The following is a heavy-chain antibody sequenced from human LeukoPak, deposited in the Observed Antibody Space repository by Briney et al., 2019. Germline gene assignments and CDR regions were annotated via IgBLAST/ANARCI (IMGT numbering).Heavy chain of an antibody. CDR3: AKDLLRGTGNGGYYMDG. CDR1: GFTFSSFG. V-gene: IGHV3-30*19. D-gene: IGHD2-15*01. J-gene: IGHJ6*03. Sequence: GGCLRLSCAASGFTFSSFGMHWVRPAPGKGLEWGAVISYDGSNKYYTDSVKGRFTTSRDNSKNTLYLQMNSLRAEDTAVYYCAKDLLRGTGNGGYYMDGWGKGTTVTVSS. CDR2: ISYDGSNK.